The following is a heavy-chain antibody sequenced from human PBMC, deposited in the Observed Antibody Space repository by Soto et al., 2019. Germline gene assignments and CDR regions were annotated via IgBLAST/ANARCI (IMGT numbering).Heavy chain of an antibody. CDR1: GFTFSSYA. CDR2: ISGSGGST. V-gene: IGHV3-23*01. Sequence: GGSLRLSCAASGFTFSSYAMSWVRQAPGKGLEWVSAISGSGGSTYYADSVKGRFTISRDNSKNTLYLQMNSLRAEDTAVYYCAKRSYYDFWSSDYFDYWGQGTLVTVSS. D-gene: IGHD3-3*01. CDR3: AKRSYYDFWSSDYFDY. J-gene: IGHJ4*02.